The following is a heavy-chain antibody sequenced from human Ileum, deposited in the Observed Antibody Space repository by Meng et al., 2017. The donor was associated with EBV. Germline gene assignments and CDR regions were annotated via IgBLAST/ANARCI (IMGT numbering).Heavy chain of an antibody. CDR1: GGSICSIHW. Sequence: QVVQQESGPGLVKPSGTLSLNGAGSGGSICSIHWWSWVRQPPGKGMEWIGKIYHSGITIYNPSLKSRVTMSVDNSKNQFSLKLNSMTAADTAVYYCARDPTGGEDHQRVWGQGTLVTVSS. V-gene: IGHV4-4*02. CDR3: ARDPTGGEDHQRV. D-gene: IGHD1-14*01. CDR2: IYHSGIT. J-gene: IGHJ4*02.